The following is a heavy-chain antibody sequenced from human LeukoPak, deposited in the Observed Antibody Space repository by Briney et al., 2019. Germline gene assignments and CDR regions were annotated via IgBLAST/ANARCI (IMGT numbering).Heavy chain of an antibody. Sequence: SETLSLTCTVSGGSISSYYWSWIRQPPGKGLEWIGYIYYSGSTNYNPSLKSRVTISVDTSKNQFSPKLSSVTAADTAVYYCARHPGITTLNFDYWGQGTLVTASS. CDR3: ARHPGITTLNFDY. CDR2: IYYSGST. V-gene: IGHV4-59*08. J-gene: IGHJ4*02. CDR1: GGSISSYY. D-gene: IGHD3-3*01.